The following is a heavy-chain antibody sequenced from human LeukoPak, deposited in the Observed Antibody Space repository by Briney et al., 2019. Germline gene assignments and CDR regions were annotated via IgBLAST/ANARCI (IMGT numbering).Heavy chain of an antibody. CDR3: ARDPASGTYYFDY. Sequence: GRSLRLSCAASGFTFSSYGMHWVRQAPGKGLEWVAVIWYDGSNKYYADSVKGRFTISRDNSKNTLYLQMNSLRAEDTAVYYCARDPASGTYYFDYWGQGALFSVSS. V-gene: IGHV3-33*01. CDR1: GFTFSSYG. D-gene: IGHD1-26*01. CDR2: IWYDGSNK. J-gene: IGHJ4*02.